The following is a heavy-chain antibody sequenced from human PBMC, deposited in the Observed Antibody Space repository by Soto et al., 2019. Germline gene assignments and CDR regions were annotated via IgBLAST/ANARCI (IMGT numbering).Heavy chain of an antibody. CDR2: INPNSGGT. J-gene: IGHJ6*02. D-gene: IGHD2-2*01. CDR3: ARDIVVVPAKYYYYGMDV. CDR1: GYTFTGYY. V-gene: IGHV1-2*02. Sequence: GASVKVSCKASGYTFTGYYMHWVRQAPGQGLEWMGWINPNSGGTNYAQKFQGRVTMTRDTSISTAYMELSRLRSDDTAVYYCARDIVVVPAKYYYYGMDVWGQGTTVTV.